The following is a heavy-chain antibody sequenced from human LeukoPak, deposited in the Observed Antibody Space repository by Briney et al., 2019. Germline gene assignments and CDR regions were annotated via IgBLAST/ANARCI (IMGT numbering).Heavy chain of an antibody. J-gene: IGHJ6*03. D-gene: IGHD6-19*01. Sequence: GESLKISCKGSGYSFTSYWIGWVRQMPGKGLEWMGIIYPGDSDTRYSPSFQGQVTISADKSISTAYLQWSSLRASDTAMYYCARHLSEQWLVRGKLTGRYYYYMDVWGKGTTVTVSS. CDR2: IYPGDSDT. CDR1: GYSFTSYW. CDR3: ARHLSEQWLVRGKLTGRYYYYMDV. V-gene: IGHV5-51*01.